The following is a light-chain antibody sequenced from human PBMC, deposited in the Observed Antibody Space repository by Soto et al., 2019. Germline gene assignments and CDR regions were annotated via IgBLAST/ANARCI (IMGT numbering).Light chain of an antibody. Sequence: EILMTQSPSTLSLSPGDRATLPCRASQSISSYLAWYKHKPGQAPRLLIYDASNRATGIPAWISGSCSRTLFTPTISSKEPEYFAFYYYQQHSNWWTFGEGTKVDIK. CDR2: DAS. CDR3: QQHSNWWT. CDR1: QSISSY. J-gene: IGKJ1*01. V-gene: IGKV3-11*01.